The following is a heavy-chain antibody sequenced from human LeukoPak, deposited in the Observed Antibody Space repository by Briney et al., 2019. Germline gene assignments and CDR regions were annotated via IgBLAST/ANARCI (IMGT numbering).Heavy chain of an antibody. Sequence: GGSLRLSCAASGFTVSSSYVSWVRQAPGKGLEWVSVICSRGGTYYTDSVTGPFTIPRDNSKNTPYLQMNSLRAEDTAVYYSARGGGAYCGGDCHRSFDYWGQGTLVTVSS. CDR1: GFTVSSSY. CDR3: ARGGGAYCGGDCHRSFDY. V-gene: IGHV3-53*01. J-gene: IGHJ4*02. D-gene: IGHD2-21*02. CDR2: ICSRGGT.